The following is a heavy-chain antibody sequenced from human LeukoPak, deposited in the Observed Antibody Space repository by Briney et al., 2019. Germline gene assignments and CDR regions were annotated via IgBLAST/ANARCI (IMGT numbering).Heavy chain of an antibody. CDR1: GGSFSGYY. CDR2: INHSGST. J-gene: IGHJ4*02. CDR3: ARKRGDYVWGSYRYTVQYFDY. Sequence: PSETLSLTCAVYGGSFSGYYWSWLRQPPGKGLEWIGEINHSGSTNYNPSLKSRVTISVDTSKNQFSLKLSSVPAADTAVYYCARKRGDYVWGSYRYTVQYFDYWGQGTLVTVSS. D-gene: IGHD3-16*02. V-gene: IGHV4-34*01.